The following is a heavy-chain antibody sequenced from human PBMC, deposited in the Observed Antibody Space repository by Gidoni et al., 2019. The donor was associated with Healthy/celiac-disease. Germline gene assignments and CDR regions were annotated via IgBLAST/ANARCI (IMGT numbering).Heavy chain of an antibody. CDR2: ISYDGSNK. J-gene: IGHJ4*02. V-gene: IGHV3-30-3*01. CDR3: HSYAGYYDSSGDPTRFDY. CDR1: GFTFSSYA. D-gene: IGHD3-22*01. Sequence: QVQLVESGGGVVQPGRSLRLSCAASGFTFSSYARHWVRQAPGKGLAWVAVISYDGSNKYYADSGKGRFTISRDNSKNTLYLQMNSLRAEDTAVYYCHSYAGYYDSSGDPTRFDYWGQGTLVTVSS.